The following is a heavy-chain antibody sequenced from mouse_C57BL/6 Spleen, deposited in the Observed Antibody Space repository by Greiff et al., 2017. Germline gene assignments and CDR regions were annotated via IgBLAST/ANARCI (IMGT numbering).Heavy chain of an antibody. J-gene: IGHJ4*01. CDR1: GYTFTSYW. Sequence: QVQLQQSGAELAKPGASVKLSCKASGYTFTSYWMHWVKQRPGQGLAWIGYINPSSGYTKYNQKFKDKATLTADKSSSTAYMQLNSLTSEDSAVYCCARDELSAMGYWGQGTSVTVTS. CDR3: ARDELSAMGY. CDR2: INPSSGYT. D-gene: IGHD4-1*01. V-gene: IGHV1-7*01.